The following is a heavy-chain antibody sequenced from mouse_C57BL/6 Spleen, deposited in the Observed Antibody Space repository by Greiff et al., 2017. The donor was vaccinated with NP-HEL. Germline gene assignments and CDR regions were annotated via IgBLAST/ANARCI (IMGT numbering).Heavy chain of an antibody. Sequence: VQLQQSGTVLARPGASVKMSCKTSGYTFTSYWMHWVKQRPGQGLEWTGAIYPGNSDTSYNQKFKGKAKLTAVTSASTAYMELSSLTNEDSAVYYCTRYPTTVVAFDYWGQGTTLTVSS. CDR2: IYPGNSDT. V-gene: IGHV1-5*01. CDR1: GYTFTSYW. CDR3: TRYPTTVVAFDY. J-gene: IGHJ2*01. D-gene: IGHD1-1*01.